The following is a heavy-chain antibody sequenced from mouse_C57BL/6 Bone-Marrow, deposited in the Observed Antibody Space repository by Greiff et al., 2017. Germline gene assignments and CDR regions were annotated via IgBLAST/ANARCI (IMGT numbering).Heavy chain of an antibody. V-gene: IGHV10-3*01. D-gene: IGHD1-1*01. J-gene: IGHJ4*01. CDR2: IRSKSSNYAT. Sequence: EAGGGLVQPKGSLKLSCAASGFTFNTYAMHWVRQAPGKGLEWVARIRSKSSNYATYYADSVKDRFTISSDDSQSMLYLQMNNLKTEDTAMYYCVRGRDYYGSKDYAMDYWGQGNSVTVSS. CDR1: GFTFNTYA. CDR3: VRGRDYYGSKDYAMDY.